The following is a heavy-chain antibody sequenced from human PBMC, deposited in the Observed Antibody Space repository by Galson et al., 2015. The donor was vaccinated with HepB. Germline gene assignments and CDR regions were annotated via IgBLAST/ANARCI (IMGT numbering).Heavy chain of an antibody. CDR3: ARDIAISGLDY. D-gene: IGHD2-21*01. CDR2: ISYDGSNK. CDR1: GFTFSSCA. Sequence: SLRLSCAASGFTFSSCAMHWVRQAPGKGLEWVAVISYDGSNKYYADSVKGRFTISRDNSKNTLYLQMNSLRAEDTAVYYCARDIAISGLDYWGRGTPVTVSS. V-gene: IGHV3-30-3*01. J-gene: IGHJ4*02.